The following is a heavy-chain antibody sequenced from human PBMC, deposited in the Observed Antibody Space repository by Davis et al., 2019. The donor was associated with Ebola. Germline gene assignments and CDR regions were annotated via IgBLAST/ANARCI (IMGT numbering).Heavy chain of an antibody. J-gene: IGHJ5*02. CDR3: AREIYGDYAMGPNWFDP. CDR2: ISAYNGNT. D-gene: IGHD4-17*01. CDR1: GGTFSSYA. Sequence: ASVTVSCKASGGTFSSYAISWVRQAPGQGLEWMGWISAYNGNTNYAQKLQGRVTMTTDTSTSTAYMELRSLRSDDTAVYYCAREIYGDYAMGPNWFDPWGQGTLVTVSS. V-gene: IGHV1-18*01.